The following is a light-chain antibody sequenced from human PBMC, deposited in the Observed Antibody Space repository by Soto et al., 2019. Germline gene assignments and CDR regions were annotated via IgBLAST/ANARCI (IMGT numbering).Light chain of an antibody. Sequence: DIQMTQSPSSLSASVGDRVTITCQASQDIKNYLNWYQQKSAKAPKLLIYDASDLETGVPSRFRGSGSGTDFTFTINSLQPQDIATYYCQQYDNLPLTFGGGTKVEIK. CDR3: QQYDNLPLT. CDR2: DAS. V-gene: IGKV1-33*01. J-gene: IGKJ4*01. CDR1: QDIKNY.